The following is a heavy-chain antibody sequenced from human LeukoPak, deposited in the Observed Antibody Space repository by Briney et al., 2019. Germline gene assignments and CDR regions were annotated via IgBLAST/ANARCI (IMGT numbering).Heavy chain of an antibody. J-gene: IGHJ4*02. Sequence: GGSLRLFCSASGFTFSNYDVLCVRQAPGRGLEGVSGIHGSRGSTYYADSVKGRSTISRDNSKNTLYLQMNCQRAEDTAVYYCARGNDFWSGYYFDYWGQGTLVTVSS. CDR1: GFTFSNYD. V-gene: IGHV3-23*01. CDR3: ARGNDFWSGYYFDY. CDR2: IHGSRGST. D-gene: IGHD3-3*01.